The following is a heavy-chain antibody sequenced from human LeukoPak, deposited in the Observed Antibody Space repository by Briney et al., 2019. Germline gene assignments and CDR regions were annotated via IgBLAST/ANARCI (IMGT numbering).Heavy chain of an antibody. CDR3: ARELIAVAGTGYFDY. CDR2: IYHSEST. CDR1: GYSISSGYY. V-gene: IGHV4-38-2*02. J-gene: IGHJ4*02. Sequence: TSETLSLTCAVSGYSISSGYYWGWIRQPPGKGLEWIGSIYHSESTYYNPSLKSRVTISVDTSKNQFSLKLSSVTAADTAVYYCARELIAVAGTGYFDYWGQGTLVTVSS. D-gene: IGHD6-19*01.